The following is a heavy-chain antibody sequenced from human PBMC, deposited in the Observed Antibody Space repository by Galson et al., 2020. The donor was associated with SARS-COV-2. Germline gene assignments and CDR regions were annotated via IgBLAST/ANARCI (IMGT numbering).Heavy chain of an antibody. CDR3: ARLPPYDSSGYSHYWYFDL. J-gene: IGHJ2*01. D-gene: IGHD3-22*01. V-gene: IGHV1-69*13. CDR1: GGTFSSYA. Sequence: SVKVSCKASGGTFSSYAISWVRQAPGQGLEWMGGIIPIFGTANYAQKFQGRVTITADESTSTAYMELSSLRSEDTAVYYCARLPPYDSSGYSHYWYFDLWGRCTLVTVSS. CDR2: IIPIFGTA.